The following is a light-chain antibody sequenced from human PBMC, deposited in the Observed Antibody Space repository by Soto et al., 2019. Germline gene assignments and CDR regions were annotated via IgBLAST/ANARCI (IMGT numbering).Light chain of an antibody. Sequence: DIQMTQSPPTLSASVGDRVTISCRASQSITGWLAWFQQKPGKAPKLLIYDASALPRGVPSRFSGSGSGTKFTLTIASLQPDDFATYYCQQYETFSGTFGPGTKVEI. CDR2: DAS. V-gene: IGKV1-5*01. J-gene: IGKJ1*01. CDR3: QQYETFSGT. CDR1: QSITGW.